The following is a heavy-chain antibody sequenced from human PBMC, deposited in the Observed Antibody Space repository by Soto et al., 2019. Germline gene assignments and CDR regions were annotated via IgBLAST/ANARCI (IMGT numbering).Heavy chain of an antibody. CDR3: ARGQVVVAATVYDPLPWFAP. Sequence: ASVKVSCKASGYTFTGYYMHWVRQAPGQGLEWMGWINPNSGGTNYAQKFQGWVTMTRDTSISTAYMELSRLRSDDTAVYYCARGQVVVAATVYDPLPWFAPWGQGTLVTVSS. V-gene: IGHV1-2*04. CDR1: GYTFTGYY. D-gene: IGHD2-15*01. J-gene: IGHJ5*02. CDR2: INPNSGGT.